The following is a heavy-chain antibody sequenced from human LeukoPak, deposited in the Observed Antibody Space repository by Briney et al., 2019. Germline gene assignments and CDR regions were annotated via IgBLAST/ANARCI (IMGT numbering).Heavy chain of an antibody. J-gene: IGHJ5*01. Sequence: GRSLRLSCAASGFTFSSYGMHWVRQAPGKGLEWVAVIWYDGSHKYYADSVKGRFTISRDNSKNTLYLQLNSLRAEDTAVYYCARAPTVTTRVFASWGQGTLVTVSS. CDR2: IWYDGSHK. V-gene: IGHV3-33*01. CDR1: GFTFSSYG. CDR3: ARAPTVTTRVFAS. D-gene: IGHD4-17*01.